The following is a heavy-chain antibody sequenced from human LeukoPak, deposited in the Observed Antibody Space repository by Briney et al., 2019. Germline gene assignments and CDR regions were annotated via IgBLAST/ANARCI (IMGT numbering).Heavy chain of an antibody. CDR2: IYYSGGT. J-gene: IGHJ6*02. CDR3: ARDWRYGMDV. Sequence: SETLSLTCAVSGGSINYYYWMWIRQPPGKGLEWIGYIYYSGGTHYNPSLKSRVTMLVDTSKNQFSLKLTAVTAADTAVYYCARDWRYGMDVWGQGTTVTVSS. V-gene: IGHV4-59*01. CDR1: GGSINYYY. D-gene: IGHD3-3*01.